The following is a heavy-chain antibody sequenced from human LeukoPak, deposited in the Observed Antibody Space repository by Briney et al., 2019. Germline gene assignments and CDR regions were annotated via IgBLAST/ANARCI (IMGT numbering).Heavy chain of an antibody. CDR1: GGSITNYY. CDR3: ARHGKGVTYSYTFDI. V-gene: IGHV4-59*08. Sequence: SETLSLTCTVSGGSITNYYWSWIRQPPGEGLEWIGYVYASGATNSNPSLKSRVTISVDTSKNQFSLKLSSVTAADTAVYYCARHGKGVTYSYTFDIWGQGTVVAVSS. J-gene: IGHJ3*02. D-gene: IGHD1-26*01. CDR2: VYASGAT.